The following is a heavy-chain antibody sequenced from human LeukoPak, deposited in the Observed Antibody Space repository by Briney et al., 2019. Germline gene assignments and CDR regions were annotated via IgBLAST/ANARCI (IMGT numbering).Heavy chain of an antibody. CDR2: IYYSGST. V-gene: IGHV4-30-4*08. CDR1: GGSISSGNYY. CDR3: ARGPKNSGSSFDP. Sequence: SETLSLTCSVSGGSISSGNYYWTWIRQPPEKGLEWIGYIYYSGSTYYNPSLKSRINISVDTSKNQFSLKLSSVTPADTAVYYCARGPKNSGSSFDPWGQGTLVTVSS. D-gene: IGHD1-7*01. J-gene: IGHJ5*02.